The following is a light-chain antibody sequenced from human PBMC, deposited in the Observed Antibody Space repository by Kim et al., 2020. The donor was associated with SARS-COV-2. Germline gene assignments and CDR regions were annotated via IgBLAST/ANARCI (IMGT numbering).Light chain of an antibody. CDR1: QSVSSSS. J-gene: IGKJ4*01. Sequence: EIVLTQSPGTSSLSPGERGTLSCRSSQSVSSSSLAWYQQKPGQAPRLLIYGSSTRATGIPDRFSGGGSGTDFTLTISRLEPEDFAVYYCQQYGSPPLTFGGGTKVDIK. CDR2: GSS. V-gene: IGKV3-20*01. CDR3: QQYGSPPLT.